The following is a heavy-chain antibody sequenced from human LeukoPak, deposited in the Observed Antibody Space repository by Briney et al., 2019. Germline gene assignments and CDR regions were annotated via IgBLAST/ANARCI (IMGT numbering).Heavy chain of an antibody. D-gene: IGHD2-21*02. CDR3: ARDGAYCGGDCYNGYYYGMDV. CDR2: INPNSGGT. J-gene: IGHJ6*02. Sequence: ASVKVSCKASGYTFTGYYMHWVRQAPGQGLEWMGWINPNSGGTNYAQKFQGRVTMTRDTSISTAYMERSRLRSDDTAVYYCARDGAYCGGDCYNGYYYGMDVWGQGTTVTVSS. V-gene: IGHV1-2*02. CDR1: GYTFTGYY.